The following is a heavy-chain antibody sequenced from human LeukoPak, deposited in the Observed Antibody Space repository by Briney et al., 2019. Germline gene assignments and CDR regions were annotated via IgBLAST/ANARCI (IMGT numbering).Heavy chain of an antibody. CDR1: GFTFSSYS. J-gene: IGHJ6*02. Sequence: PGGSLRLSCAASGFTFSSYSMNWVRQAPGKGLEWVSYISSSSSTIYYADSVKGRFTISRDNAKNPLYLQMNSLRAEDTAVYYCAREFYGGNPYYYYGMDVWGQGTTVTVSS. CDR3: AREFYGGNPYYYYGMDV. CDR2: ISSSSSTI. V-gene: IGHV3-48*01. D-gene: IGHD4-17*01.